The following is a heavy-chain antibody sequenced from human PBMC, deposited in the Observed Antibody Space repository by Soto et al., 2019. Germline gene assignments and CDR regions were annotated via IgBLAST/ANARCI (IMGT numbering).Heavy chain of an antibody. CDR2: MSSSGSNI. Sequence: EVQLVESGGGLVKPGGSLRLSCAASGFTFSSYSVNWVRQAPGKGLEWVSYMSSSGSNIHYADSVRGRFTISRDNAKNSLYLQMNSLRAEDTAVYYCAITCDSASCYGNDYWGQGTLVTVSS. CDR3: AITCDSASCYGNDY. CDR1: GFTFSSYS. D-gene: IGHD2-2*01. J-gene: IGHJ4*02. V-gene: IGHV3-21*01.